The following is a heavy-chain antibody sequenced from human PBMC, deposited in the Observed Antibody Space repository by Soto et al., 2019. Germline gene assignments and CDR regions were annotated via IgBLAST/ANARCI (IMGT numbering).Heavy chain of an antibody. D-gene: IGHD3-10*01. J-gene: IGHJ6*02. V-gene: IGHV3-74*01. CDR2: INGDGSST. Sequence: PGGSLRLSCAASGFTFSNYWMHWVRQGPGKGLVWVSRINGDGSSTNYADSVKGRFTISRDSAKNTVYLQMNSLRAEDTAMYYCARGLRGYYGKDVWGQGTTVTVSS. CDR1: GFTFSNYW. CDR3: ARGLRGYYGKDV.